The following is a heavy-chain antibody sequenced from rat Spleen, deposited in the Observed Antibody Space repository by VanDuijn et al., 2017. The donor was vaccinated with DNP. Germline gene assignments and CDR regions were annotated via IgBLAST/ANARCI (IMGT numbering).Heavy chain of an antibody. J-gene: IGHJ3*01. CDR1: GFTFNNYW. CDR2: ITRSGVST. V-gene: IGHV5-31*01. CDR3: ARRGEGIGGFAY. Sequence: EVQLVESGGDLVQPGRSLKLSCVASGFTFNNYWMTWIRQVPGKGLEWVASITRSGVSTYYPDSVKGRFTISSDNAKNTLNLRMNSLRSEETATYYCARRGEGIGGFAYWGQGTLVTVSS. D-gene: IGHD1-11*01.